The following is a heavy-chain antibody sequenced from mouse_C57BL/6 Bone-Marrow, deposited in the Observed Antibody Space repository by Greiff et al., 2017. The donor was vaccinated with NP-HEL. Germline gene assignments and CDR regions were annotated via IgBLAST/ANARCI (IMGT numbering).Heavy chain of an antibody. CDR2: FYPGSGSI. CDR1: GYTFTEYT. V-gene: IGHV1-62-2*01. Sequence: QVQLQQSGAELVKPGASVKLSCKASGYTFTEYTIHWVKQRSGQGLEWIGWFYPGSGSIKYNEKFKDKATLTADKSSSPVYMELSRLTSEDSAVYFCARHEGGYGSSYPYFDYWGQGTTLTVSS. CDR3: ARHEGGYGSSYPYFDY. J-gene: IGHJ2*01. D-gene: IGHD1-1*01.